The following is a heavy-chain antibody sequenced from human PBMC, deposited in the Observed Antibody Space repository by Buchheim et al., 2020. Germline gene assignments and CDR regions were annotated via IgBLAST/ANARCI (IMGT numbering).Heavy chain of an antibody. CDR2: FYYGGST. CDR3: ARLPPTLVHSDY. V-gene: IGHV4-39*01. J-gene: IGHJ4*02. CDR1: GASISSSDYY. Sequence: QLQLQESGPGLVRPSETLSLTCTVSGASISSSDYYWGWIRQPPGKGLEWIGSFYYGGSTYHNPSLKSRVTISVDTSKNQFSLKLSSVTAADTAVYYCARLPPTLVHSDYWGQGSL. D-gene: IGHD2-15*01.